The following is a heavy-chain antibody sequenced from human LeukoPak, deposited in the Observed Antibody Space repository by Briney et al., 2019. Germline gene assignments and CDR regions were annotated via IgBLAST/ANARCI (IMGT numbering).Heavy chain of an antibody. CDR1: GGSISSYY. D-gene: IGHD3-10*01. Sequence: SETLSLTCTVSGGSISSYYWSWIRQPPGKGLEWIGYIYYSGSTNYNPSLKSRVTISVDTSKNQFSLKLSSVTAAVTAVYYCAREKDLKYGSGEGFDYWGQGTLATVSS. CDR3: AREKDLKYGSGEGFDY. J-gene: IGHJ4*02. CDR2: IYYSGST. V-gene: IGHV4-59*01.